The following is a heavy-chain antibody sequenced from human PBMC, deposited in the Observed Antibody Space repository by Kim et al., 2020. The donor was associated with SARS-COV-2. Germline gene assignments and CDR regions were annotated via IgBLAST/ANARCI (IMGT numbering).Heavy chain of an antibody. Sequence: SETLSLTCTVSGGSISSSSYYWGWIRQPPGKGLEWIGSIYYSGSTYYNPSLKSRVTISVDTSKNQFSLKLSSVTAADTAVYYCARFTFYGSGSYYFDYWG. J-gene: IGHJ4*01. CDR3: ARFTFYGSGSYYFDY. D-gene: IGHD3-10*01. V-gene: IGHV4-39*07. CDR2: IYYSGST. CDR1: GGSISSSSYY.